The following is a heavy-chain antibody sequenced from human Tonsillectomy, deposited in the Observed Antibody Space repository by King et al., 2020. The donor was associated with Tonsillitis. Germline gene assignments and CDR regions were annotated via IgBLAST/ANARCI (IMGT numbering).Heavy chain of an antibody. J-gene: IGHJ4*02. Sequence: VQLVPSGGGVVQPGPSLRLSCAASGFTFSTYGLHWVRQAPGKGLEWVAVISYDGSNKYYADSVKGRFTISRDNSKNTLYLQMDSLRAEDTAVYYCANRGSKRNSVPRSGDHGGKGTLVT. CDR3: ANRGSKRNSVPRSGDH. CDR2: ISYDGSNK. V-gene: IGHV3-30*18. D-gene: IGHD1-26*01. CDR1: GFTFSTYG.